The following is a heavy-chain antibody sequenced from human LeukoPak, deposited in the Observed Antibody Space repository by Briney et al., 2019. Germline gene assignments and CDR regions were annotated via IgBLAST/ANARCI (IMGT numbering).Heavy chain of an antibody. J-gene: IGHJ6*03. D-gene: IGHD3-22*01. V-gene: IGHV4-39*07. CDR3: ARVARKYYYDSSGPPYYYYYMDV. CDR2: INHSGST. CDR1: GGSMSSRSYY. Sequence: SETLSLTCTVSGGSMSSRSYYWGWIRQPPGKGLEWIGEINHSGSTNYNPPLKSRVTISVDTSKNQFSLKLSSVTAADTAVYYCARVARKYYYDSSGPPYYYYYMDVWGKGTTVTVSS.